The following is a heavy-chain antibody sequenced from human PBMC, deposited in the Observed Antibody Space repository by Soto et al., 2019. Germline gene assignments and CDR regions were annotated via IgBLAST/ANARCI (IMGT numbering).Heavy chain of an antibody. CDR2: IYYSGST. J-gene: IGHJ6*03. CDR3: ARVGSYYDILTGYLNYYYMDV. Sequence: SETLSLTCTVSGGSISSYYWSWIRQPPGKGPEWIGYIYYSGSTNYNPSLKSRVTISVDTSKNQFSLKLSSVTAADTAVYYCARVGSYYDILTGYLNYYYMDVWGKGTTVTVSS. V-gene: IGHV4-59*01. CDR1: GGSISSYY. D-gene: IGHD3-9*01.